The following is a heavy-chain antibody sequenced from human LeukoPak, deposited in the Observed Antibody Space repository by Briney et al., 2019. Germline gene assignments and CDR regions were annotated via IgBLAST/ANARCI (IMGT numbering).Heavy chain of an antibody. J-gene: IGHJ4*02. Sequence: GGSLRLSCAASRFTVSNNYMSWVRQAPGKGLEWVSVIYSGDNTYYADSVRGRFIVSRDNSKNTLYLQMSSLRAEDTAVYYCASYSSSWEYLDYWGQGTLVTVSS. CDR3: ASYSSSWEYLDY. CDR1: RFTVSNNY. D-gene: IGHD6-13*01. V-gene: IGHV3-53*01. CDR2: IYSGDNT.